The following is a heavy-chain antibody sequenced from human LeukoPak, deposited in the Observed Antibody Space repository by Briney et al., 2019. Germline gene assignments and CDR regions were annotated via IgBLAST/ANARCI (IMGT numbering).Heavy chain of an antibody. CDR3: AKDGYSSSWYYFDH. CDR2: ISGSGGST. V-gene: IGHV3-23*01. D-gene: IGHD6-13*01. Sequence: RGSLRLSCAASGFTFSSYAMSWVRQAPGKGLEWVSAISGSGGSTYYADSVKGRFTISRDNSKNTLYLQMNSLRGEDTAVYYCAKDGYSSSWYYFDHWGQGTLVTVSS. CDR1: GFTFSSYA. J-gene: IGHJ4*02.